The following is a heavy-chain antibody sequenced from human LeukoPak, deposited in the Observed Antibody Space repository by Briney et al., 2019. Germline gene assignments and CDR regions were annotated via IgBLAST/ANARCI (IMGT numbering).Heavy chain of an antibody. D-gene: IGHD3-22*01. V-gene: IGHV1-18*01. J-gene: IGHJ3*02. CDR1: GYTFTNYG. CDR2: ISAYNGHT. Sequence: ASVKVSCKASGYTFTNYGVTWVRQAPGQGLEWMGWISAYNGHTNYAQNLQGRVTMTTDTSTSTAYMELRSLRSDDTAVYYCARMMTPRLYHDSSGYYYGAFDIWGQGTGVTVSS. CDR3: ARMMTPRLYHDSSGYYYGAFDI.